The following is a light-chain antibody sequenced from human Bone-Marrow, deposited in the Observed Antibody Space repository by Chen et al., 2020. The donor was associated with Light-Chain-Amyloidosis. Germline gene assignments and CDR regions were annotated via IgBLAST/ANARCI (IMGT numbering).Light chain of an antibody. CDR1: DLPTKY. CDR2: RDT. J-gene: IGLJ2*01. Sequence: SYELTQPPSVSVSPGPTARITCSGDDLPTKYAYWYQQKPGQAPVLVIHRDTERPSGISERCSGSSSGTTATLTISGVQAEDEADYHGQSADSSGTYEVIFGGGTKLTVL. CDR3: QSADSSGTYEVI. V-gene: IGLV3-25*03.